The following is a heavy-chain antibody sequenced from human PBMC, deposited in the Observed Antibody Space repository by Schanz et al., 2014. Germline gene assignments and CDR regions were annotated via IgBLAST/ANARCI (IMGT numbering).Heavy chain of an antibody. V-gene: IGHV3-43*02. J-gene: IGHJ6*02. Sequence: EVQSVESGGNLVQPGGSLKISCAVSEFPFRNFAMSWVRQAPGKGLEWVSSMSAVGDRTHYADSVKGRFTISRDNSKNSLYLQMNSLRTEDTALYYCAKDSRGSSFDMDVWGQGTTVTVSS. D-gene: IGHD1-26*01. CDR2: MSAVGDRT. CDR3: AKDSRGSSFDMDV. CDR1: EFPFRNFA.